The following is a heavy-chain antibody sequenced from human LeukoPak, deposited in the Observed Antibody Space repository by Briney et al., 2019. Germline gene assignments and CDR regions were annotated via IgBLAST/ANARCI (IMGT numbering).Heavy chain of an antibody. CDR1: GFTFSSYS. J-gene: IGHJ5*02. V-gene: IGHV3-48*02. D-gene: IGHD2-2*01. Sequence: GGSLRFSCAASGFTFSSYSMNWVRQAPGKGLEWLSYISSSSSIIYYADSVQGRFTISRDNAKNSLYLQMNSLRNEDTAVYYCARDSCSSTTCYVEGDWFDPWGQGTLVTVSS. CDR2: ISSSSSII. CDR3: ARDSCSSTTCYVEGDWFDP.